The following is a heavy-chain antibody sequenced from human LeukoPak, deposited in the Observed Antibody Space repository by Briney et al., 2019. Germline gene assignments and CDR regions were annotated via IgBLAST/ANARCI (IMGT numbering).Heavy chain of an antibody. D-gene: IGHD2-15*01. CDR2: IYYSGST. V-gene: IGHV4-59*01. J-gene: IGHJ4*02. Sequence: PSETLSLTCTVSGGSISSYYWSWIRQPPGKGLEWIGYIYYSGSTNYNPSLKSRVTISVDTSKNQFSLKLSSVTAADTAVYYCASRRRGFCSGGSCQLGFDYWGQGTLVTVSS. CDR3: ASRRRGFCSGGSCQLGFDY. CDR1: GGSISSYY.